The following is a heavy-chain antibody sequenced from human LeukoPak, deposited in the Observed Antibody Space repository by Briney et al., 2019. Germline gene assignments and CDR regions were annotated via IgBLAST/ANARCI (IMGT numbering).Heavy chain of an antibody. V-gene: IGHV1-69*05. J-gene: IGHJ4*02. D-gene: IGHD1-26*01. CDR3: ARDWEGLSGSSGS. Sequence: SVKVSCKASGGTFSSYGVSWVRQAPGQGLEWMGGINPIFGTANYAQRLQGRVTITTDESTSTAYMELSSLRSEDTAVYYCARDWEGLSGSSGSWGQGTLVTVSS. CDR2: INPIFGTA. CDR1: GGTFSSYG.